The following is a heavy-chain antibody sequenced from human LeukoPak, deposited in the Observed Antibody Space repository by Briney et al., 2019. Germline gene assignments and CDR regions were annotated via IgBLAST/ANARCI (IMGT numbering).Heavy chain of an antibody. Sequence: VGSLRLSCAASGFTFSSYGMHWVRQAPGKGLEWVAVIWYDGSNKYYADSVKGRFTISRDNSRNTLYLQMNSLRAEDTAVYYCARDRIVVVPAATSSFDYWGQGTLVTVSS. D-gene: IGHD2-2*01. CDR3: ARDRIVVVPAATSSFDY. J-gene: IGHJ4*02. CDR2: IWYDGSNK. V-gene: IGHV3-33*01. CDR1: GFTFSSYG.